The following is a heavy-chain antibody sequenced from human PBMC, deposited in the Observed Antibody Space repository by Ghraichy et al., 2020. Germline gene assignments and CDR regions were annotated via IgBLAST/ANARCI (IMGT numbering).Heavy chain of an antibody. CDR3: TTDPTNYVWGSYRYVDY. V-gene: IGHV3-15*07. Sequence: GGSLRLSCAASGFTFSNAWMNWVRQAPGKGLEWVGRIKSKTDGGTTDYAAPVKGRFTISRDDSKNTLYLQMNSLKTEDTAVYYCTTDPTNYVWGSYRYVDYWGQGTLVTVSS. CDR1: GFTFSNAW. D-gene: IGHD3-16*02. CDR2: IKSKTDGGTT. J-gene: IGHJ4*02.